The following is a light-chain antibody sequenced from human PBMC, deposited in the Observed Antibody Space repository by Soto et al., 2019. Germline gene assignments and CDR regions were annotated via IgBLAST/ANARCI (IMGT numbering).Light chain of an antibody. Sequence: EIVMTQFPVTLSVSPGERATLSCRASQSVSSDLAWYQQKPGQAPRLLIYGASTRAIDIPARFSGSGSGTEFTLTINSLQSEDFAVYYCQQYNDWPPVTFGGGTKVDIK. J-gene: IGKJ4*01. V-gene: IGKV3-15*01. CDR3: QQYNDWPPVT. CDR2: GAS. CDR1: QSVSSD.